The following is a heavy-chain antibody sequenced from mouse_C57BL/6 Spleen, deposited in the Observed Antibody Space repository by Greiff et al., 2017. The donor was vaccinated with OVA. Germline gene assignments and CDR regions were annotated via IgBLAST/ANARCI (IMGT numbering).Heavy chain of an antibody. D-gene: IGHD1-2*01. J-gene: IGHJ3*01. V-gene: IGHV1-26*01. CDR2: INPNNGGT. Sequence: EVQLQQSGPELVKPGASVKISCKASGYTFTDYYMNWVKQSHGKSLEWIGDINPNNGGTSYNQKFKGKATLTVDKSSSTAYMELRSLTSEDSADYYCARPDFYGLGFGYWGEGTLVTVSA. CDR3: ARPDFYGLGFGY. CDR1: GYTFTDYY.